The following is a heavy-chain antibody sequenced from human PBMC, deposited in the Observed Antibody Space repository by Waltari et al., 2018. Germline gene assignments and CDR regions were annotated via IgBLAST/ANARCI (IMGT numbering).Heavy chain of an antibody. Sequence: EVQLVESGGGLVKPGGPLRLSCAASGFTFSSYSMVWLRQAPGKGVEGVSAISINSNYIYYADAVKGRFTISRDNTRNSLYLQMNSLRAEDTALYFCARCGGGSCYQSGAFDIWGQGTTVTVSS. CDR3: ARCGGGSCYQSGAFDI. J-gene: IGHJ3*02. V-gene: IGHV3-21*01. CDR1: GFTFSSYS. D-gene: IGHD2-15*01. CDR2: ISINSNYI.